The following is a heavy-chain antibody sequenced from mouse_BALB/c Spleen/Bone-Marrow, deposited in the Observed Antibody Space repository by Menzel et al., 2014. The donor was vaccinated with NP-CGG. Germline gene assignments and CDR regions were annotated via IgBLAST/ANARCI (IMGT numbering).Heavy chain of an antibody. CDR1: GFNIKDTY. J-gene: IGHJ4*01. Sequence: ESGAELVKPGASVKLSCTASGFNIKDTYMHWVKQRPEQGLEWIGRIDPANGNTKYDPKFQGKATITADTSSNTAYLQLSSLTSEDTAVYYCARWGYYAMDYWGQGTSVTVSS. CDR3: ARWGYYAMDY. V-gene: IGHV14-3*02. CDR2: IDPANGNT.